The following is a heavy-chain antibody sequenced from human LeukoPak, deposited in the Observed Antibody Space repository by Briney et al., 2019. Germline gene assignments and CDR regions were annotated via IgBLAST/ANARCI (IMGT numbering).Heavy chain of an antibody. CDR1: GVSISSGVSY. J-gene: IGHJ4*02. CDR3: ARGPCSSTSCYSAY. Sequence: SQTLSLTCSVSGVSISSGVSYWSWIRQHPGKGLEWIGYIYKTGITNYNPSLKSRVTISVDTSKNQFSLNLSSVTAADTAVYYCARGPCSSTSCYSAYWGQGTLVTVSS. D-gene: IGHD2-2*01. V-gene: IGHV4-31*03. CDR2: IYKTGIT.